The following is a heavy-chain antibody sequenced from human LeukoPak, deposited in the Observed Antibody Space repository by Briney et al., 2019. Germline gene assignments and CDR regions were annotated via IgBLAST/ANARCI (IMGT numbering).Heavy chain of an antibody. V-gene: IGHV4-34*01. CDR3: AREKMRRYSYGYAH. J-gene: IGHJ4*02. D-gene: IGHD5-18*01. CDR1: GGSFSGYY. Sequence: PSETLSLTCAVYGGSFSGYYWSWIRQPPGKGLEWIGEINHSGSTNYNSSLKSRVTISVDTSKNQFSLKVSSVTAADTAEYYCAREKMRRYSYGYAHWGQGTLVTVSS. CDR2: INHSGST.